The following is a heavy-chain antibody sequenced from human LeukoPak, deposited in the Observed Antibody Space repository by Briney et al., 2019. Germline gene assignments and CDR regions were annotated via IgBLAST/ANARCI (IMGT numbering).Heavy chain of an antibody. J-gene: IGHJ4*02. V-gene: IGHV4-34*01. Sequence: PSETLSLTCAVYGGSFSGYYWSWIRQPPGKGLEWIGEINHSGSTNYNPSLKSRVTISVDTSKNQFSLKLSSVTAADTAVYYCASPPRPRYCYGSGSYYFDYWGQGTLVTVSS. CDR1: GGSFSGYY. D-gene: IGHD3-10*01. CDR2: INHSGST. CDR3: ASPPRPRYCYGSGSYYFDY.